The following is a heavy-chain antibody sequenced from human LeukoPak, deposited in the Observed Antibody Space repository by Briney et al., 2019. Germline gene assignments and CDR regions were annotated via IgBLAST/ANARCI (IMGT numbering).Heavy chain of an antibody. D-gene: IGHD3-10*01. CDR3: TTVTLRPVGL. Sequence: PGGSLRLSCAASGFTFSSYEMNWVRQAPGKGLEWVGRIKSKTDGGTIDYAAPVKGRFTISRDDSKNTLFLQMNSLKIEDTAVYYCTTVTLRPVGLWGQGTLVTVPS. CDR1: GFTFSSYE. CDR2: IKSKTDGGTI. J-gene: IGHJ4*02. V-gene: IGHV3-15*05.